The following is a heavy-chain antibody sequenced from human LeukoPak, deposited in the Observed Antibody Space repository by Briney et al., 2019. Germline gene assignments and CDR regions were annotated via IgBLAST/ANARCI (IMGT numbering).Heavy chain of an antibody. Sequence: VASAKVSCKASGYTFSSYYMHWVRQAPGQGLEWMGIINPSGGSTNYAQKFQGRVTMTRDTSTSTFYMELSSLRSEDTAVYYCARAFNFDCWGQGTLVTVSS. J-gene: IGHJ4*02. V-gene: IGHV1-46*01. CDR1: GYTFSSYY. CDR3: ARAFNFDC. CDR2: INPSGGST.